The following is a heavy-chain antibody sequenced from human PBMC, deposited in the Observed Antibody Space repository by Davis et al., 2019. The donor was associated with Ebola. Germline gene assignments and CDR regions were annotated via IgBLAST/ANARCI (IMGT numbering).Heavy chain of an antibody. D-gene: IGHD7-27*01. CDR1: GFTFSDFA. V-gene: IGHV3-23*01. Sequence: GGSLRLSCTASGFTFSDFAMNWVRQAPGKGPEWVSAINGRGFKTYYADSVKGRFMISRDNSKNTLYLQLNSLRAEDTAVYYCAKEITGIGAFDARGQGTSVTVSS. CDR3: AKEITGIGAFDA. J-gene: IGHJ3*01. CDR2: INGRGFKT.